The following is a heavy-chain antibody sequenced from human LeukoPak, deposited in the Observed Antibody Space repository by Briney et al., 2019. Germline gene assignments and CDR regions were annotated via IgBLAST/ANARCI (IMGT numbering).Heavy chain of an antibody. V-gene: IGHV3-48*03. Sequence: GGSLRLSCAASGFTFSSYEMNWVRQAPGKGLEWVSYISSSGSTIYYADSVKGRFTISRDNAKNSLYLQMNSLRAEDTAVYYCARGGVVVIFDYWGQGTLVTVSS. CDR2: ISSSGSTI. D-gene: IGHD3-22*01. CDR3: ARGGVVVIFDY. CDR1: GFTFSSYE. J-gene: IGHJ4*02.